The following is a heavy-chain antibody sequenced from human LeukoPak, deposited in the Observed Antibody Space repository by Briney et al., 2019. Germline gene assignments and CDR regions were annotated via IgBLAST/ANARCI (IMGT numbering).Heavy chain of an antibody. V-gene: IGHV3-23*01. CDR3: AKAMTSSTYYFDS. CDR1: GFTFSSYA. Sequence: GGSLRLSCAASGFTFSSYAMNWVRQAPGKGLEWVSVISLNDGSTYYADSVRGRFTISRDNSKNTLFLQMNGLRAEDTAIYYCAKAMTSSTYYFDSWGQGTLVTVSS. J-gene: IGHJ4*02. D-gene: IGHD3-9*01. CDR2: ISLNDGST.